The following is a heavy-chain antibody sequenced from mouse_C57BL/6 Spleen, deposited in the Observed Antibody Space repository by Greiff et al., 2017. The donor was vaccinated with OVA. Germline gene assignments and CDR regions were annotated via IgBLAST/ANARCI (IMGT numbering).Heavy chain of an antibody. V-gene: IGHV14-4*01. CDR3: TTAGVTGTRDWYFDV. Sequence: VQLKQSGAELVRPGASVKLSCTASGFNIKDDYMHWVKQRPGQGLEWIGWIDPENGDTEYASKFQGKATITADTSSNTAYLQLSSLTSEDTAVYYCTTAGVTGTRDWYFDVWGTGTTVTVSS. D-gene: IGHD4-1*01. CDR2: IDPENGDT. J-gene: IGHJ1*03. CDR1: GFNIKDDY.